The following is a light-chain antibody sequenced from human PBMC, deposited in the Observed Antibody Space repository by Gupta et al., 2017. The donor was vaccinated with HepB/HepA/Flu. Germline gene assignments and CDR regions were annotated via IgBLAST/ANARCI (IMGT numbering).Light chain of an antibody. CDR2: GVS. V-gene: IGKV1-8*01. CDR3: QQDDSYPQT. J-gene: IGKJ2*01. Sequence: AIRMTQSPSSFSASTGDRVTITCRASEIIPNYLAWYQQKPRNAPKLLIFGVSTLQSGVPSRFSGSGSGTDFTLTISRLQSEDFATYYCQQDDSYPQTFGQGTKLEIK. CDR1: EIIPNY.